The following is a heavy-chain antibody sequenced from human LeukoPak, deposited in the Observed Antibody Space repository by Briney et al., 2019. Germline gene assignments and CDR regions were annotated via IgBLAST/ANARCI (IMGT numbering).Heavy chain of an antibody. CDR1: GYTFTGYY. CDR3: AREGPQGIAVAGQEALDY. V-gene: IGHV1-2*04. CDR2: INPNSGGT. Sequence: ASVKVSCKASGYTFTGYYMHWVRQAPGQGLEWMGWINPNSGGTNYAQKFQGWVTKTRDTSISTAYMELSRLRSDDTAVYYCAREGPQGIAVAGQEALDYWGQGTLVTVSS. D-gene: IGHD6-19*01. J-gene: IGHJ4*02.